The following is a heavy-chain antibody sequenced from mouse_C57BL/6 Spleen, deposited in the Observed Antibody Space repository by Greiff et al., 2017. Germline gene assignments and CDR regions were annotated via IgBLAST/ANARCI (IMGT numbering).Heavy chain of an antibody. Sequence: QVQLKESGPELVKPGASVKISCKASGYAFSSSWMNWVKQRPGKGLEWIGRINPGDGDTNYNGKFKGKATLTADNSSSTAYMQLSSLTSEDTAVYFCARALGRAWVAYWGQGTLVTVSA. D-gene: IGHD3-3*01. V-gene: IGHV1-82*01. J-gene: IGHJ3*01. CDR3: ARALGRAWVAY. CDR1: GYAFSSSW. CDR2: INPGDGDT.